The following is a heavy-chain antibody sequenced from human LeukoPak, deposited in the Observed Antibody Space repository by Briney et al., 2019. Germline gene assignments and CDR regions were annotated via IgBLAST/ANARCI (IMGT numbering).Heavy chain of an antibody. J-gene: IGHJ5*02. Sequence: GESLRLSCAASGFTFTSHSLNWVRQAPGKGLEWVSSISSSSSYIYYADSVKGRFTISRDNAKNSLYLQMNSLRAEDTAVYYCARDPSSGWYLKGWFDPWGQGTLVTVSS. CDR2: ISSSSSYI. CDR1: GFTFTSHS. D-gene: IGHD6-19*01. CDR3: ARDPSSGWYLKGWFDP. V-gene: IGHV3-21*01.